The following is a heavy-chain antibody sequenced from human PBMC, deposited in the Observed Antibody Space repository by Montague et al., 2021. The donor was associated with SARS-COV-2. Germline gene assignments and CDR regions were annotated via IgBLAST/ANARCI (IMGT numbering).Heavy chain of an antibody. CDR2: IHHYGHT. J-gene: IGHJ4*01. Sequence: SETLSLTCEVDSGSFSAYYWSWVRQPPGKGLEWIGEIHHYGHTSYNPSLMSRVTLSLGTSSNPFSLKLTSVTAADTAVYYCARGLNRNNVGDYWGQGIMVIVSS. D-gene: IGHD1-26*01. V-gene: IGHV4-34*01. CDR3: ARGLNRNNVGDY. CDR1: SGSFSAYY.